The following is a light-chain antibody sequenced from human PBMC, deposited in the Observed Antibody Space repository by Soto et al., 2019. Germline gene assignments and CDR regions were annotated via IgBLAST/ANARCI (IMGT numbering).Light chain of an antibody. CDR1: SSHVGGYNY. J-gene: IGLJ1*01. CDR3: SSYTSSTAYV. Sequence: QSALTQPASVSGSPGQSITISCTGTSSHVGGYNYVSWYQLHPGKAPKLMVYEVSNRPSGVSNRFSGSKSGNTASLTISGLQAEDEADYYCSSYTSSTAYVFGTGTKLTVL. V-gene: IGLV2-14*01. CDR2: EVS.